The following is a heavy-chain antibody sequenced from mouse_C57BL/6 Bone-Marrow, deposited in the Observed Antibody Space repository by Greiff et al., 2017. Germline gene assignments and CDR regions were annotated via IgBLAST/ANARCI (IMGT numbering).Heavy chain of an antibody. V-gene: IGHV14-4*01. J-gene: IGHJ2*01. CDR2: IDPENGDT. D-gene: IGHD1-1*01. Sequence: VQLQQSGAELVRPGASVKLSCTASGFNIKDDYMHWVKQRPEQGLEWIGWIDPENGDTEYASKFQGKATITADTSSNTAYLQLSSLTSEDTAVYYCTFITTVVATNCDYWGQGTTRTVAS. CDR1: GFNIKDDY. CDR3: TFITTVVATNCDY.